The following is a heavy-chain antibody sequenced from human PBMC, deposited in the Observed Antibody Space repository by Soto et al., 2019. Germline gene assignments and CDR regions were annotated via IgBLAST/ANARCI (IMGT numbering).Heavy chain of an antibody. V-gene: IGHV4-39*01. Sequence: LQLQESGPGLVKPSETLSLTCTVSGGSFDITSSYWAWVRQPPGKGLEWIAYIYYSGSTYYNPSLKRRITMSVDTSTNQLSLRLSSVTAADTAVYYCATIPIVGTKPYYFNSWGQGTLVTVSS. D-gene: IGHD1-1*01. CDR2: IYYSGST. J-gene: IGHJ4*02. CDR1: GGSFDITSSY. CDR3: ATIPIVGTKPYYFNS.